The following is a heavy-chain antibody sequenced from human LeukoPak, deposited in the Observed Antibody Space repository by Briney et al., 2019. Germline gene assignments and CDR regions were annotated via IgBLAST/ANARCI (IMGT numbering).Heavy chain of an antibody. Sequence: PSETLSLTCAVSGGSFSSSSYYWGRIRQPPGKGLEWIGSIYHSGSTNYNPYLQSRVTISVDTSKNQFSLKLSSVPAADTAVYYCATGRDGYLAWGQGTLVTVSS. CDR2: IYHSGST. D-gene: IGHD5-24*01. CDR3: ATGRDGYLA. J-gene: IGHJ5*02. CDR1: GGSFSSSSYY. V-gene: IGHV4-39*01.